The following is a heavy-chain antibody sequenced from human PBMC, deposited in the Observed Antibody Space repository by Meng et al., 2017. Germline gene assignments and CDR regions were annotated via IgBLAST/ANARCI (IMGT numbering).Heavy chain of an antibody. Sequence: QVQLVQSGAEGKKPGASVKVSCKTSGYTFTNYDINWVRQATGQGLEWVGWMNPKSGNTGFAQKFQGSVTMTRDTSITTAYMELSSLRSEDTAVYYCARVYGDIDYWGQGTLVTVSS. D-gene: IGHD4-17*01. CDR2: MNPKSGNT. CDR3: ARVYGDIDY. CDR1: GYTFTNYD. J-gene: IGHJ4*02. V-gene: IGHV1-8*01.